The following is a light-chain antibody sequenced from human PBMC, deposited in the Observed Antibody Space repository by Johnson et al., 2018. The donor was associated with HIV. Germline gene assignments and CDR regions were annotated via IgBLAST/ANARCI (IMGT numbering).Light chain of an antibody. CDR2: YNN. Sequence: QSVLTQPPSVSAAPGQKVTISCSGSSSNIGNNYVSWYQQLPGTAPKLLIYYNNKRPSGIPDRFSGSKSGTSATLGITGLQTGDAADYYCGTWDSSLSAYVFGTGTKVTVL. CDR3: GTWDSSLSAYV. CDR1: SSNIGNNY. V-gene: IGLV1-51*01. J-gene: IGLJ1*01.